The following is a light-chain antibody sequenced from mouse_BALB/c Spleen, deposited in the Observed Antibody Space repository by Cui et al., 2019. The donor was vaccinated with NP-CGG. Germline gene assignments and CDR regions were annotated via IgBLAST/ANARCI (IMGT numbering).Light chain of an antibody. Sequence: PVVTQESALTTSPGETVTLTCRSSTGAVTTSNYANWVQEKPDHLFTGLIGGTNNRAPGAPARFSGSMIGDKAALTITGAQTEDEAIYFCALWYSNHWVFGGGTKLTVL. CDR1: TGAVTTSNY. J-gene: IGLJ1*01. V-gene: IGLV1*01. CDR3: ALWYSNHWV. CDR2: GTN.